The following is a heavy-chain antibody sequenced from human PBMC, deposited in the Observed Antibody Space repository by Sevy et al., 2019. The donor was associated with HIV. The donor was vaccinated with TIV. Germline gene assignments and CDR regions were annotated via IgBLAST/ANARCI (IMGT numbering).Heavy chain of an antibody. CDR1: GFTFSAHE. D-gene: IGHD3-22*01. Sequence: GESLKISCAASGFTFSAHELNWVRQAPGKGLEWVAHISGSGFTIHYADSVKGRFTVSRDNAKNSLYLQMNSLRAEDTAIYYCASGNDSSGYYSNFDYWGQGTLVTVSS. CDR2: ISGSGFTI. V-gene: IGHV3-48*03. CDR3: ASGNDSSGYYSNFDY. J-gene: IGHJ4*02.